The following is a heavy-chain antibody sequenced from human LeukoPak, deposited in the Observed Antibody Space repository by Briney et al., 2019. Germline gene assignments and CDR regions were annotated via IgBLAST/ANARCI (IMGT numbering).Heavy chain of an antibody. CDR2: IRSDGSDK. V-gene: IGHV3-30*02. CDR1: GFTFSTYG. Sequence: GGSLRLSCAASGFTFSTYGMHWVRQAPGKGLEWVAFIRSDGSDKSYAGSVMGRFTISRDKSRSTLHLQMNTLRAEDTAVYYCGKHDSSSDYWGQGTLVTVSS. CDR3: GKHDSSSDY. D-gene: IGHD2-2*01. J-gene: IGHJ4*02.